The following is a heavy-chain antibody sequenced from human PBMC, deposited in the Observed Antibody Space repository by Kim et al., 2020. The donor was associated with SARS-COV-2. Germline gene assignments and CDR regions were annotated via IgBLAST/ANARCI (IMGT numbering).Heavy chain of an antibody. V-gene: IGHV3-33*01. Sequence: GGSLRLSCAASGFTFSDYGMHWVRQAPGKGLEWVAVIWHDGTNEHYADSVNGRFTISRDNSKNTLYLQMNSLRAEDTAVYYCARDFWSGHYSIDYWGLGTLVIVSS. CDR2: IWHDGTNE. CDR3: ARDFWSGHYSIDY. CDR1: GFTFSDYG. J-gene: IGHJ4*02. D-gene: IGHD3-3*01.